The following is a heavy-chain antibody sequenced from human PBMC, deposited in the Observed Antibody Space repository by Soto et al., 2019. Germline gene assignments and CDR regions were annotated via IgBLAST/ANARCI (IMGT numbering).Heavy chain of an antibody. CDR1: GCPISSSDSY. D-gene: IGHD3-3*01. J-gene: IGHJ4*02. Sequence: QLQLRESGPGLLKPSDTLSLTCAVSGCPISSSDSYWGWIRQPPGKGLQWLGSIYYTASTHYNPSPLGRVTISVDTSKSQFSLELNSVTAADTALYYCARPYEDASGGLDHWGLGTLVIVSS. V-gene: IGHV4-39*01. CDR3: ARPYEDASGGLDH. CDR2: IYYTAST.